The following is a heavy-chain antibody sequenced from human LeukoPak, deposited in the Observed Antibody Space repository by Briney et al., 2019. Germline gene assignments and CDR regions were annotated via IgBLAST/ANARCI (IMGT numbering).Heavy chain of an antibody. V-gene: IGHV1-69*05. CDR3: ARESGSWSGYYNDY. CDR1: GGTFSSYA. D-gene: IGHD3-3*01. J-gene: IGHJ4*02. CDR2: IIPIFGTA. Sequence: VASVKVSCKASGGTFSSYAISWVRQAPGQGLEWMGRIIPIFGTANYAQKFQGRVTITTDESTSTAYMELSSLRSEDTAVYYCARESGSWSGYYNDYWGQGTLVTVSS.